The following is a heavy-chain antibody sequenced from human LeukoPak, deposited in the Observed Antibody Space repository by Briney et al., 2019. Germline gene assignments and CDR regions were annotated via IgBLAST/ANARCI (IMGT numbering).Heavy chain of an antibody. CDR1: EFTVSGDY. V-gene: IGHV3-66*01. D-gene: IGHD5-12*01. CDR2: IHGGGYT. J-gene: IGHJ6*02. CDR3: ARDPRYSGYDVYYYYYGMDV. Sequence: GGSLRLSCAASEFTVSGDYMTWVRQAPGKGLEWVSVIHGGGYTYYADPVKGRFTISRDNSKNTLYLQMNSLRAEDTAVYYCARDPRYSGYDVYYYYYGMDVWGQGTTVTVSS.